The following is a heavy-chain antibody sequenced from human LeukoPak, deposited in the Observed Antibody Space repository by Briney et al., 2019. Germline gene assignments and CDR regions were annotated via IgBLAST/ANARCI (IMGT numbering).Heavy chain of an antibody. D-gene: IGHD3-10*01. CDR1: GFTFKSYA. V-gene: IGHV4-38-2*01. CDR2: IYHSGST. CDR3: AQGWFGELSG. Sequence: PGGSLRLSCATSGFTFKSYAMNWVRQSPGKGLEWIGSIYHSGSTYYNPSLKSRVTISVDTSKNQFSLKLSSVTAADTAVYYCAQGWFGELSGWGQGTLVTVSS. J-gene: IGHJ4*02.